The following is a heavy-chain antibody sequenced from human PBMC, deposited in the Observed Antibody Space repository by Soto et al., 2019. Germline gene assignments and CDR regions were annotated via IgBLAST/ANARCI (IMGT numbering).Heavy chain of an antibody. Sequence: PGESLKISCKGSGYSFTSYWIGWVRQMPWKGLEGMGIIYPGDSDTRYIPSFQGQVTISADKSISTAYLQWSSLKSSDTAMYYCARQASTIFGVVKDYYYYYGMDVWAQGNTVTVSS. V-gene: IGHV5-51*01. CDR1: GYSFTSYW. CDR2: IYPGDSDT. CDR3: ARQASTIFGVVKDYYYYYGMDV. D-gene: IGHD3-3*01. J-gene: IGHJ6*02.